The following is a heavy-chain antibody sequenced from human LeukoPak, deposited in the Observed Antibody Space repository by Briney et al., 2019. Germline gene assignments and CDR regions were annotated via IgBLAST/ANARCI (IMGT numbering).Heavy chain of an antibody. D-gene: IGHD6-13*01. V-gene: IGHV3-48*01. CDR2: ISSSSSTI. Sequence: GGSLRLSCAASGFTFSSYSMNWVRQAPGKGLEWASYISSSSSTIYYADSVKGRFTISRDNAKNSLYLQMNSLRAEDTAVYYCAKDIIIAAAGPAYFDYWGQGALVTVSS. CDR1: GFTFSSYS. J-gene: IGHJ4*02. CDR3: AKDIIIAAAGPAYFDY.